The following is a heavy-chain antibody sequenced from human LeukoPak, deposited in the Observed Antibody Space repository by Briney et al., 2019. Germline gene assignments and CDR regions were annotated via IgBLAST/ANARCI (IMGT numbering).Heavy chain of an antibody. CDR2: MNPNSGNT. V-gene: IGHV1-8*01. D-gene: IGHD3-16*01. Sequence: ASVKVSCKASEYTFTSYDIHWVRQATGQGLEWMGWMNPNSGNTGYAQKFQGRVTMTRDISMSTAYMELSSLRSDDTAVYYCVRRKRNYAPDYWGQGTLVTVSS. J-gene: IGHJ4*02. CDR3: VRRKRNYAPDY. CDR1: EYTFTSYD.